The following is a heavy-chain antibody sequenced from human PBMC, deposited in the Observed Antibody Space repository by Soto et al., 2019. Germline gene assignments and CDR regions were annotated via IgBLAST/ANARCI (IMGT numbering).Heavy chain of an antibody. CDR2: ISYDGSNK. D-gene: IGHD1-26*01. J-gene: IGHJ4*02. V-gene: IGHV3-30*03. CDR1: GFTFSSYG. CDR3: ARMNGGSYSSFDY. Sequence: PGGSLRLSCAASGFTFSSYGMHWVRQAPGKGLEWVAVISYDGSNKYYADSVKGRFTISRDNSKNTLYLQMNSLRAEDTAVYYCARMNGGSYSSFDYWGQGTLVTVSS.